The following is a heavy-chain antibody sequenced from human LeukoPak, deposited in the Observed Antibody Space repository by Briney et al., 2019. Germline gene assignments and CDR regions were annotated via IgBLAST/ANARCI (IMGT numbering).Heavy chain of an antibody. CDR2: ISGSGNGFGI. D-gene: IGHD1-26*01. J-gene: IGHJ4*02. CDR1: GFVFTIYT. Sequence: PGVSLRLSCSASGFVFTIYTMYWVRQAPGKGPEYVSTISGSGNGFGIYYADSVKGRFTISRDDSKSILYLQMNGLRSEDTAVYYCVKDFGRIRGTPDSWGQGILVTVSS. CDR3: VKDFGRIRGTPDS. V-gene: IGHV3-64D*06.